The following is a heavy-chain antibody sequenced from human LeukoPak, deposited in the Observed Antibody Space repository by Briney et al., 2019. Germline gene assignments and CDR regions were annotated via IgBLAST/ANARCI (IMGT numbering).Heavy chain of an antibody. CDR1: GFTFSSYG. CDR2: IKSKTDGGTT. CDR3: TTAAFDY. Sequence: GGSLRLSCAASGFTFSSYGMHWVRQAPGEGMEWVGRIKSKTDGGTTDYAAPVKGRFTISRDDSKNTLYLQMNSLKSEDTAVYYCTTAAFDYWGQGTLVTVSS. V-gene: IGHV3-15*01. J-gene: IGHJ4*02.